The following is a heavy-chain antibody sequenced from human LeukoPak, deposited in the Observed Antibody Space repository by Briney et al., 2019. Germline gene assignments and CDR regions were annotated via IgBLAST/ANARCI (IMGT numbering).Heavy chain of an antibody. CDR2: IYYSGST. CDR1: GSSISSSSYY. D-gene: IGHD3-9*01. V-gene: IGHV4-39*07. Sequence: SETLSLTCTVSGSSISSSSYYWGWIRQPPGKGLEWIGSIYYSGSTYYNPSLKSRVTISVDTSKNQFSLKLSSVTAADTAVYYCARDETGYAKDWGQGTLVTVSS. CDR3: ARDETGYAKD. J-gene: IGHJ4*02.